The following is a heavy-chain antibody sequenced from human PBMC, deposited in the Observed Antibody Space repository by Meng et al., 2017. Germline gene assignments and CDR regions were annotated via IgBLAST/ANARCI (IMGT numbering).Heavy chain of an antibody. CDR1: GFTVSSNY. J-gene: IGHJ4*02. CDR3: AREGGYSSSWYYFDY. D-gene: IGHD6-13*01. CDR2: IYSGGST. Sequence: GESLKISCAASGFTVSSNYMSWVRQAPGKGLEWVSVIYSGGSTYYADSVKGRFTISRHNSKNTLYLQMNSLRAEDTAVYYCAREGGYSSSWYYFDYWGQGTLVTGSS. V-gene: IGHV3-53*04.